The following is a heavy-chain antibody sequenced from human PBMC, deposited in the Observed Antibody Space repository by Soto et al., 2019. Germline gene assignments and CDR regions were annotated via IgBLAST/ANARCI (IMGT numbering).Heavy chain of an antibody. V-gene: IGHV1-18*04. Sequence: QVQLVQSGAEVKKPGASVKVSCKASGYTFISYGISWVRQAPGQGLEWMGWISGYNDKTNYGQKLQGRVTMTTDTSTSTAYMELRSLRSDDTAVYYCARQEYYDSSGYDYYYGMDVWGQVTTVTVSS. J-gene: IGHJ6*02. D-gene: IGHD3-22*01. CDR2: ISGYNDKT. CDR1: GYTFISYG. CDR3: ARQEYYDSSGYDYYYGMDV.